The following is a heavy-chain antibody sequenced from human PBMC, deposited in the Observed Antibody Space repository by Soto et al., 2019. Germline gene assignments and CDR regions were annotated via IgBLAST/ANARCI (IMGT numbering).Heavy chain of an antibody. V-gene: IGHV1-69*13. D-gene: IGHD2-15*01. CDR1: GGTFSSYA. Sequence: SVKVSCKASGGTFSSYAISWVRQAPGQGLEWMGGIIPIFGTANYAQKFQGRVTITADESTSTAYMELSSLRSEDTAVYYCASLGYCSGGSCPDYWGQGTLVTVSS. CDR3: ASLGYCSGGSCPDY. J-gene: IGHJ4*02. CDR2: IIPIFGTA.